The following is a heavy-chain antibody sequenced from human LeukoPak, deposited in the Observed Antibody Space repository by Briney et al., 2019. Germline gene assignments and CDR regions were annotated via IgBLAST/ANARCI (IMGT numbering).Heavy chain of an antibody. J-gene: IGHJ5*02. Sequence: GGSLRLSCAASGFTFSSYAMHWVRQAPGKGLEWVAVISYDVGNKYYTDSVKGRFTISRDNSKNTPYLQMNSLRATDTAGYYCARALGYCSSTNCYSWFDPWCQGTLVTVAS. CDR1: GFTFSSYA. D-gene: IGHD2-2*01. CDR3: ARALGYCSSTNCYSWFDP. CDR2: ISYDVGNK. V-gene: IGHV3-30-3*01.